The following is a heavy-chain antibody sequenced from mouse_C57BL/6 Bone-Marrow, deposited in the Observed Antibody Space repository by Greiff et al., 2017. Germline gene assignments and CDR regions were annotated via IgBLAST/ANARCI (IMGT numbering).Heavy chain of an antibody. CDR1: GYAFTNYL. J-gene: IGHJ1*03. CDR3: ARRDYGSSHWYCDV. Sequence: QVQLQQSGAELVRPGTSVKVSCKASGYAFTNYLIEWVKQRPGQGLEWIGVINPGSGGTNYNEKFKGKATLTADKSSSTAYMQLSSLTSEDSAVYFCARRDYGSSHWYCDVWGTGTTVTVSS. V-gene: IGHV1-54*01. D-gene: IGHD1-1*01. CDR2: INPGSGGT.